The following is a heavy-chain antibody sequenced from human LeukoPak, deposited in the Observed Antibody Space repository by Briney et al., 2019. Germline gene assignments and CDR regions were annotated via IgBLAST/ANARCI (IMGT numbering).Heavy chain of an antibody. CDR1: GFTFSDYN. D-gene: IGHD6-13*01. J-gene: IGHJ4*02. CDR2: ISGISSSI. Sequence: GGSLRLSCAASGFTFSDYNMNWVRQAPGKGLEWVSYISGISSSIYYADSVKGRFTISRDNAKNSLYLQMNSLRAEDTAVYYCARGTSWYSSSWQHDYWGQGTLVTASS. V-gene: IGHV3-48*01. CDR3: ARGTSWYSSSWQHDY.